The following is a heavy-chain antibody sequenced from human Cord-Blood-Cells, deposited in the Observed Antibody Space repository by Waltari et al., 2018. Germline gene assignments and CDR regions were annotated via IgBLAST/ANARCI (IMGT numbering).Heavy chain of an antibody. V-gene: IGHV3-33*01. CDR2: IWYDGSNK. CDR1: GFTFSSYG. Sequence: QVQLVESGGGVVQPGRSLRLSCAASGFTFSSYGMHWVRQAPGKGLEWVGVIWYDGSNKYYADSVKGRFTISRDNSKNRLYLQMNSLRAEDTAVYYCARGGGSTVTTQDYWGQGTLVTVSS. D-gene: IGHD4-17*01. J-gene: IGHJ4*02. CDR3: ARGGGSTVTTQDY.